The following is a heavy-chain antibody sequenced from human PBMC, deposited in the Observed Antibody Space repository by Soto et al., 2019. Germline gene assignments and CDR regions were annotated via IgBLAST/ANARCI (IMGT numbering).Heavy chain of an antibody. J-gene: IGHJ4*02. Sequence: EVQLVESGGGLVKPGGSLRLSCAASGFTFSSYSMNWVRQAPGKGLEWVSSISSSSSYIYYADSVKGRFTISRDNAKNSRYLQMNSLRAEDTAVYYCARTIDDGYNYRDYWGQGTLVTVSS. D-gene: IGHD5-12*01. CDR1: GFTFSSYS. V-gene: IGHV3-21*01. CDR3: ARTIDDGYNYRDY. CDR2: ISSSSSYI.